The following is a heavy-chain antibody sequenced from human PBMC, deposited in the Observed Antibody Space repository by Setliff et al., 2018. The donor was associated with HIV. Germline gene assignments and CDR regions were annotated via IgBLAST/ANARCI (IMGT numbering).Heavy chain of an antibody. CDR3: AVSGYWEYFHD. D-gene: IGHD2-15*01. J-gene: IGHJ1*01. CDR2: IYNSEST. CDR1: GGSISTQY. Sequence: LSLTCTVSGGSISTQYWSWIRQSPGKGLEWIAYIYNSESTNYNPSFKSRVTISVDTSKNQFSLKLSSVTAADTAVYYCAVSGYWEYFHDWGQGTLVTVSS. V-gene: IGHV4-59*11.